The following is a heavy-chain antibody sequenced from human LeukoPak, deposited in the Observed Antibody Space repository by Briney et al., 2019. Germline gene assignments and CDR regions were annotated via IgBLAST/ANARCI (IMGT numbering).Heavy chain of an antibody. CDR2: ISAYNGNT. CDR1: GYTFTSYG. Sequence: ASVKVSCKASGYTFTSYGISWVRQAPGQGLEWMGWISAYNGNTNYAQKLQGRVTMTTDTSTSTAYMELRSLGSDDTAVYYCARSHYYDSSGYVGYWGQGTLVTVSS. CDR3: ARSHYYDSSGYVGY. D-gene: IGHD3-22*01. J-gene: IGHJ4*02. V-gene: IGHV1-18*01.